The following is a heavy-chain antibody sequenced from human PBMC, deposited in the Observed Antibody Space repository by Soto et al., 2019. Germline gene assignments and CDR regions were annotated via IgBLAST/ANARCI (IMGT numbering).Heavy chain of an antibody. CDR1: GGSISSGGYY. CDR2: IYYSGST. Sequence: SETLSLTCTVSGGSISSGGYYWSWIRQHPGKGLEWIGYIYYSGSTYYNPSLKSRVTISVDTSKNQFSLKLSSVTAADTAVYYCARSESAVQWLVFDYWGQGTLVTVSS. D-gene: IGHD6-19*01. V-gene: IGHV4-31*03. J-gene: IGHJ4*02. CDR3: ARSESAVQWLVFDY.